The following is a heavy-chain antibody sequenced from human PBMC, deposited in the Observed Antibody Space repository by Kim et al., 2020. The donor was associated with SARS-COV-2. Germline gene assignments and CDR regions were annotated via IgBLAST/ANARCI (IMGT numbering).Heavy chain of an antibody. V-gene: IGHV3-53*01. Sequence: GRFTISRDNSKNTLYLQMNSLRAEDTAVYYCARDPFTSTVFWSGFDGMDVWGQGTTVTVSS. CDR3: ARDPFTSTVFWSGFDGMDV. D-gene: IGHD3-3*01. J-gene: IGHJ6*02.